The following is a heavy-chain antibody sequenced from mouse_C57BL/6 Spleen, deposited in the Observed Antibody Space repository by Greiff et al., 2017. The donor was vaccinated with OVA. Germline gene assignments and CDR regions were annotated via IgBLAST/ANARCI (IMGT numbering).Heavy chain of an antibody. J-gene: IGHJ4*01. CDR1: GYTFTSYW. V-gene: IGHV1-64*01. D-gene: IGHD2-4*01. Sequence: QVQLQQPGAELVKPGASVKLSCKASGYTFTSYWMHWVKQRPGQGLEWIGMIHPNSGSTNYNEKFKSKATLTVDKSSSTAYMQLSSLTSEDSAVYYCARWGLRRAMDYWGQGTSGTVSS. CDR3: ARWGLRRAMDY. CDR2: IHPNSGST.